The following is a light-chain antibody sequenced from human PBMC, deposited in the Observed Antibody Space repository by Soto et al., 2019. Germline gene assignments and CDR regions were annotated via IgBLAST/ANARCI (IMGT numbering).Light chain of an antibody. J-gene: IGKJ1*01. CDR1: QDIAIY. V-gene: IGKV1-9*01. CDR2: AAS. Sequence: IQLTQSPSSLSASVGDRVTITCRASQDIAIYLAWYQQKPGKAPKLLIYAASSLQSGVPSRFSGSGSGAEFTLTISSLQPDDFATYCCQHYNSYSEAFGQGTKVDI. CDR3: QHYNSYSEA.